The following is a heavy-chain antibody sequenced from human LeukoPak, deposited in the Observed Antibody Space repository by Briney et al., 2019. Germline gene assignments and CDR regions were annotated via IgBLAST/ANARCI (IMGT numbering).Heavy chain of an antibody. V-gene: IGHV3-30*18. CDR1: GFTFSSYG. CDR3: AKRGRGGSYLPLYYFDY. Sequence: PGRSLRLSCAASGFTFSSYGMHWVRQAPGKGLEWVAVISYDGSNKYYAESVKGRFTISRDNSKNTLYLQMNSLRAEDTAVYYCAKRGRGGSYLPLYYFDYWGQETLVTVSS. J-gene: IGHJ4*02. CDR2: ISYDGSNK. D-gene: IGHD1-26*01.